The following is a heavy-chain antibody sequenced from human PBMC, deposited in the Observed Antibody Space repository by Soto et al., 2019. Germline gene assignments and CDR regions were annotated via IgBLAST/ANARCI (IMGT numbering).Heavy chain of an antibody. J-gene: IGHJ5*02. Sequence: GEALKSSVKGSGDRVTNYWSSWVRQMPGKGLEWMGKIDPSDSHTNYSPSFQGHVTISVDKSITTAYLQWSSLTAADTAMYYCVRDGTKNLRDWFAPWGQGILVTVS. D-gene: IGHD1-1*01. CDR1: GDRVTNYW. CDR2: IDPSDSHT. V-gene: IGHV5-10-1*01. CDR3: VRDGTKNLRDWFAP.